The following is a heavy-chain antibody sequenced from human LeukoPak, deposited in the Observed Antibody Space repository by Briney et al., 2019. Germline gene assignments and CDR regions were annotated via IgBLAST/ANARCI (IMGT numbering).Heavy chain of an antibody. CDR3: ARDANLLRRGHTVTTPLFDY. CDR2: IYYSGST. D-gene: IGHD4-11*01. V-gene: IGHV4-30-4*08. J-gene: IGHJ4*02. CDR1: GGSISSGDYY. Sequence: TSETLSLTCTVSGGSISSGDYYWSWIRQPPGKGLEWIGYIYYSGSTYYNPSLKSRVTISVDTSKNQFSLKLSSVTAADTAVYYCARDANLLRRGHTVTTPLFDYWGQGTLVTVSS.